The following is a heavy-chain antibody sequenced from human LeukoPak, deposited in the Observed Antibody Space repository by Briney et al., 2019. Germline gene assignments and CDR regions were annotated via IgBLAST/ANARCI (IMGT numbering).Heavy chain of an antibody. CDR3: ARAHYDYVWGSYPQD. CDR2: ISYDGSNK. J-gene: IGHJ4*02. CDR1: GFTFSSYA. V-gene: IGHV3-30*04. Sequence: GGSLRLSCAASGFTFSSYAMHWVRQAPGKGLEWGAVISYDGSNKYYADSVKGRFTISRDNSKSTLYLQMNSLRAEDRAVYYCARAHYDYVWGSYPQDWGQGTLVTVSS. D-gene: IGHD3-16*02.